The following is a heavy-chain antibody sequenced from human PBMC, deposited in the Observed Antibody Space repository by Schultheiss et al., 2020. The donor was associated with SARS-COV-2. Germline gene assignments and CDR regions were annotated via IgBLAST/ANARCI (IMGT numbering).Heavy chain of an antibody. CDR1: GYTFTSYG. J-gene: IGHJ6*02. D-gene: IGHD3-3*01. Sequence: ASVKVSCKASGYTFTSYGISWVRQAPGQGLEWMGWISAYNGNTNYAQKLQGRVTMTTDTSTSTAYMELRSLRSDDTAVYYCAREKIRSGHYYYYGMDVWGQGTTVTVSS. CDR3: AREKIRSGHYYYYGMDV. CDR2: ISAYNGNT. V-gene: IGHV1-18*01.